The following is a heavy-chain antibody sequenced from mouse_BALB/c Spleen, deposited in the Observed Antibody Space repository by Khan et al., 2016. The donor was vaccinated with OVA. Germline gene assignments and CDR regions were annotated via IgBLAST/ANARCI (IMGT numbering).Heavy chain of an antibody. J-gene: IGHJ4*01. CDR1: GFTFSNYA. V-gene: IGHV5-9-3*01. CDR3: ARSVVDYHAMEY. Sequence: EVELVESGGGLVKPGGSLKLSCSASGFTFSNYAMSWVRQTPEKRLECVATISTGGHYTFYPDSVKGRFPISSDNATNTLYQTMSSLRSEDTARYYCARSVVDYHAMEYWGQGTAVTVSS. CDR2: ISTGGHYT. D-gene: IGHD1-1*02.